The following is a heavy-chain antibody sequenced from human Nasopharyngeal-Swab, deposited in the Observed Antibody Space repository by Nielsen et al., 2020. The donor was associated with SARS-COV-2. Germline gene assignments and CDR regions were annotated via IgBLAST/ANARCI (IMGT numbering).Heavy chain of an antibody. J-gene: IGHJ6*02. CDR2: ISYTGST. Sequence: SETLSLTCTVSGASVSSGLSYWSWIRQPPGNGLEWIGCISYTGSTTYNPSLKSRVTMSVDTSKNQFSLNLTSLTAADTAVYYCAKDSGSWHQTYYHYYGMDVWGQGTTVTVSS. CDR3: AKDSGSWHQTYYHYYGMDV. D-gene: IGHD1-26*01. V-gene: IGHV4-61*01. CDR1: GASVSSGLSY.